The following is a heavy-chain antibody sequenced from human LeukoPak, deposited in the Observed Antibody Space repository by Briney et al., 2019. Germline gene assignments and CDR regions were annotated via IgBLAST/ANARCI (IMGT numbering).Heavy chain of an antibody. CDR1: GGSISSSSYY. D-gene: IGHD1-26*01. J-gene: IGHJ4*02. V-gene: IGHV4-39*01. CDR3: VSQSAWEPPGY. CDR2: IYYSGGT. Sequence: SETLSLTCTVSGGSISSSSYYWGWIRQPPGKGLEWIGSIYYSGGTYYNPSLKSRVTISVDTSKNQFSLKLSSVTAADTAVYYCVSQSAWEPPGYWGQGTLVTVSS.